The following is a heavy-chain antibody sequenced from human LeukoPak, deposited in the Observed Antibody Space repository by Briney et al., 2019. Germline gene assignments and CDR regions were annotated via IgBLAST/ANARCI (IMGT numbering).Heavy chain of an antibody. V-gene: IGHV3-30*18. CDR2: ISYDGSNK. CDR1: GFTFSSYG. CDR3: AKGGQWLKYYFDY. D-gene: IGHD6-19*01. Sequence: GGSLRLSCAASGFTFSSYGMHWVRQAPGKGLEWVAVISYDGSNKYYADSVKGRFTISRDNSKNTLYLQMNSLRAEDTAVYYCAKGGQWLKYYFDYWGQGTLVTVSS. J-gene: IGHJ4*02.